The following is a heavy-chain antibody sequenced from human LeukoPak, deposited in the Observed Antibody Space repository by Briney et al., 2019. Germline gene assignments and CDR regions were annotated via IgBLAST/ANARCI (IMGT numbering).Heavy chain of an antibody. CDR3: ARERAVAGLFDY. CDR1: GFTVSRNY. D-gene: IGHD6-19*01. V-gene: IGHV3-66*01. Sequence: GGSLRLSCAASGFTVSRNYMSWVRQAPGKGLEWVSVIYSGGRTYYADSVKGRFTISRDNSKNTLYLQMNSLRAEDTAVYYCARERAVAGLFDYWGQGTLVTVSS. J-gene: IGHJ4*02. CDR2: IYSGGRT.